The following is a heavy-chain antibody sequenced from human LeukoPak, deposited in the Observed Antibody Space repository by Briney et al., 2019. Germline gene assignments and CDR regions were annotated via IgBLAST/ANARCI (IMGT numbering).Heavy chain of an antibody. CDR2: IIPIFGTA. J-gene: IGHJ4*02. CDR1: GGTFSSYA. CDR3: ASLTTVTTGDDY. V-gene: IGHV1-69*05. D-gene: IGHD4-17*01. Sequence: SVKVSCKASGGTFSSYAISWVRQAPGQGVEWMGRIIPIFGTANYAQKFQGRVTITTDESTSTAYMELSSLRSEDTAVYYCASLTTVTTGDDYWGQGTLVTVSS.